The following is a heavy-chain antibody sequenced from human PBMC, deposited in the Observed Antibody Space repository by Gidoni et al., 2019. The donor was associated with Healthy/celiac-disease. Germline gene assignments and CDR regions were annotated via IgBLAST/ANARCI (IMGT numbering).Heavy chain of an antibody. J-gene: IGHJ4*02. V-gene: IGHV4-39*01. D-gene: IGHD5-18*01. CDR1: GCPISRSSYY. CDR3: ARRTLYPRRGYSYDKEPFDY. Sequence: QLPLQESCPGLVKPSETLSLTCTFSGCPISRSSYYLGGSRQPPGKGLEWIGSIYYSGRHYYKPSLKSRVTISVDTSKNQFSLKLSPVTAADTAVYYWARRTLYPRRGYSYDKEPFDYWGQGTLVNVSS. CDR2: IYYSGRH.